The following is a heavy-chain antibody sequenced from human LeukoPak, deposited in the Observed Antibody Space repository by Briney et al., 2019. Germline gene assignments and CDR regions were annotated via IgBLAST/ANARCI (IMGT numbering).Heavy chain of an antibody. D-gene: IGHD1-26*01. J-gene: IGHJ4*02. CDR1: GGTFSRYA. CDR3: ARDDSGSYSLFDY. V-gene: IGHV1-69*05. Sequence: AASVKVSCKASGGTFSRYAISWVRQSPGQGLEWMGGIIPIFGTANYAQRFQGRVTMTTDTSTSTAYMELKSLRSDDTAVYYCARDDSGSYSLFDYWGQGTLVTVSS. CDR2: IIPIFGTA.